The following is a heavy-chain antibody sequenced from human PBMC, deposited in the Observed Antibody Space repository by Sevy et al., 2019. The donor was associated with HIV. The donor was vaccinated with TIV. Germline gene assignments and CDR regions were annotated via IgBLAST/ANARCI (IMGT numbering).Heavy chain of an antibody. D-gene: IGHD6-19*01. CDR3: AREGGYTSAWSPGNY. V-gene: IGHV3-30*03. CDR1: GFTFSSYS. CDR2: ISYDGIIK. Sequence: GGSLRLSCAASGFTFSSYSMNWVRQAPGKGLEWVALISYDGIIKYYADSVKGRLTISRDNSKNTLSLQMNSLRIEDTAVYYCAREGGYTSAWSPGNYWGQGTLVTVSS. J-gene: IGHJ4*02.